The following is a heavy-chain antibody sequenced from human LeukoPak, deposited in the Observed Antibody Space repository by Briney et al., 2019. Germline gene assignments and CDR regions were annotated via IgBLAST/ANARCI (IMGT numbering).Heavy chain of an antibody. CDR2: IYHSGST. Sequence: SETLSLTCAVSGYSISSGYYWGWIRQPPGKGLEWIGSIYHSGSTYYNPPLKSRVAISVDTSKNQFSLKLSSVTAADTAVYYCARQSAEFDYWGQGTLVTVSS. CDR3: ARQSAEFDY. CDR1: GYSISSGYY. V-gene: IGHV4-38-2*01. J-gene: IGHJ4*02.